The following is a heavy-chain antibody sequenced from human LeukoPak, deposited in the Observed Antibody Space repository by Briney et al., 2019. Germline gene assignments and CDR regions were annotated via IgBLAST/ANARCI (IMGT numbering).Heavy chain of an antibody. CDR1: GYTFTSYD. J-gene: IGHJ6*02. Sequence: ASVKVSCKASGYTFTSYDINWVRQATGQGLEWMGWMNPNSGNTGYAQKFQGRVTMTRNTSISTAYMELSSLRSEDTAVYYCARTLTNYYDFWSGYFTSYYCYGMDVWGQGTTVTVSS. CDR2: MNPNSGNT. CDR3: ARTLTNYYDFWSGYFTSYYCYGMDV. D-gene: IGHD3-3*01. V-gene: IGHV1-8*01.